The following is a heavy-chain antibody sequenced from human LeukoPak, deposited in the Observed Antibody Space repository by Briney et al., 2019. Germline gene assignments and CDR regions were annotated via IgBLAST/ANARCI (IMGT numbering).Heavy chain of an antibody. CDR3: ARHDGGDGPFDY. Sequence: PGGSLRLACVVSGFTVNNYAMSWVRQAPGKGLEWVSGISGSGGSTYYADSVKGRFTISRDNSKNTLYLQMNSLRAEDTAVYYCARHDGGDGPFDYWGQGTLVTVSS. J-gene: IGHJ4*02. CDR2: ISGSGGST. D-gene: IGHD4-23*01. V-gene: IGHV3-23*01. CDR1: GFTVNNYA.